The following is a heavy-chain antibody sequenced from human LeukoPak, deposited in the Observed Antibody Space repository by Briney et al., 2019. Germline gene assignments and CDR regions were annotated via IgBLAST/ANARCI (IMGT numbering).Heavy chain of an antibody. CDR1: GFTFSSYS. J-gene: IGHJ5*02. CDR3: ARGIVVVPAAKNWFDP. V-gene: IGHV3-21*01. D-gene: IGHD2-2*01. Sequence: GGSLRLSCAASGFTFSSYSMNWVRQAPGKGLEWVSSISSSSSYIYYADSVKGRFTISRDNAKNSLYLQMNSLRAEDTAVYYCARGIVVVPAAKNWFDPWGQGTLVTVSS. CDR2: ISSSSSYI.